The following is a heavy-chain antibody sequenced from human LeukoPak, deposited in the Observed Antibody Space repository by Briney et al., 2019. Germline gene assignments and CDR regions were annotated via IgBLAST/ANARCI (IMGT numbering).Heavy chain of an antibody. Sequence: GGSLRLSRAASVFTSSRFSPAGIREAPRKGLGRGAQITATDGVAGGNAYYRDSVQGRFTISRDNSKNTLYLEMNSLRAEDTAVYYCAKDDFGSVDHWGQGALVTISS. CDR2: ITATDGVAGGNA. V-gene: IGHV3-23*01. J-gene: IGHJ4*02. D-gene: IGHD3-3*01. CDR3: AKDDFGSVDH. CDR1: VFTSSRFS.